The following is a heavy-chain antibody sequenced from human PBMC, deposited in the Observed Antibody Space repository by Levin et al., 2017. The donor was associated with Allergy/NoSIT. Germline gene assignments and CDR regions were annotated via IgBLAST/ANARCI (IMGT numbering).Heavy chain of an antibody. CDR2: IIPIFGTA. D-gene: IGHD5-24*01. CDR3: ARDQGEEQRWLQSYGMDV. CDR1: GGTFSSYA. J-gene: IGHJ6*02. V-gene: IGHV1-69*13. Sequence: SVKVSCKASGGTFSSYAISWVRQAPGQGLEWMGGIIPIFGTANYAQKFQGRVTITADESTSTAYMELSSLRSEDTAVYYCARDQGEEQRWLQSYGMDVWGQGTTVTVSS.